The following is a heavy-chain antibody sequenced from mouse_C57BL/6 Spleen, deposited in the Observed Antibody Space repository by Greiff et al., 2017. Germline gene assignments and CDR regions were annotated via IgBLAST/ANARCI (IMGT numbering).Heavy chain of an antibody. V-gene: IGHV5-17*01. CDR1: GFTFSDYG. CDR2: ISSGSSTI. Sequence: EVQLVESGGGLVKPGGSLKLSCAASGFTFSDYGMHWVRQAPEKGLEWVAYISSGSSTIYYADTVKGRFTISRDNAKNTLFLQMTSLRSEDTAMYDCARERIYDYDGDVDYWGQGTTLTVSS. J-gene: IGHJ2*01. D-gene: IGHD2-4*01. CDR3: ARERIYDYDGDVDY.